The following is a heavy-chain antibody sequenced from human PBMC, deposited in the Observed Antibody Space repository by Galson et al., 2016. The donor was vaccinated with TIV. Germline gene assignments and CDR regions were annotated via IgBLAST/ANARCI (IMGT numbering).Heavy chain of an antibody. CDR1: GDSLSDLS. CDR2: FDPEQHKK. CDR3: ASVAWFPGLSLDN. J-gene: IGHJ4*02. Sequence: SVKVSCKVSGDSLSDLSMHWVRQAPGKGLEWMAGFDPEQHKKIYAQKLEGRITLTDDTSTDTAFLELSSLSFEDTAVYYCASVAWFPGLSLDNWGQGTRVIVSS. V-gene: IGHV1-24*01. D-gene: IGHD2/OR15-2a*01.